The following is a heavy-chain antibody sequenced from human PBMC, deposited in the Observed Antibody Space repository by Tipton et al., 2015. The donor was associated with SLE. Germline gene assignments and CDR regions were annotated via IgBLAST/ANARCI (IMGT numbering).Heavy chain of an antibody. CDR3: ARGEGSGSYSWYFDL. V-gene: IGHV4-34*01. D-gene: IGHD1-26*01. J-gene: IGHJ2*01. CDR2: INHSGST. CDR1: GGSFSGYY. Sequence: TLSLTCAVYGGSFSGYYWSWIRQPPGKGLEWIGEINHSGSTNYNPSLKSRVTISVDTSKNQFSLKLSSVTAADTAVYYCARGEGSGSYSWYFDLWGRGTLVTVSS.